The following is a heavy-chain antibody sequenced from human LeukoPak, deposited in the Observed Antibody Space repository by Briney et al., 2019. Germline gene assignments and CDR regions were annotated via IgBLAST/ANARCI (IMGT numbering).Heavy chain of an antibody. D-gene: IGHD1-26*01. CDR3: ARAKTTSGSYPNY. CDR1: GYTFTGYY. Sequence: ASVKVSCKASGYTFTGYYMHWVRQAPGQGLEWMGWINPNSGGTNYAQKFQGRVTMTRDTSISTAYMELSGLRSDDTAVYYCARAKTTSGSYPNYWGQGTLVTVSS. V-gene: IGHV1-2*02. J-gene: IGHJ4*02. CDR2: INPNSGGT.